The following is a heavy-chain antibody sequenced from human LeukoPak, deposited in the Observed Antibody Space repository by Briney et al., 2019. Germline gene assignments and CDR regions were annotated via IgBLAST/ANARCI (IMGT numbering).Heavy chain of an antibody. D-gene: IGHD1-26*01. CDR2: IRSKAKSYAT. CDR3: ASIVGGTSIDY. J-gene: IGHJ4*02. CDR1: GFTFSDSA. V-gene: IGHV3-73*01. Sequence: GGSLRLSCAASGFTFSDSAMHWVRQASGKGLEWIGRIRSKAKSYATAYVESVKGRFTISRDDSKSTAYLQMNSLKTEDTAVNYCASIVGGTSIDYWGQGTLVTVSS.